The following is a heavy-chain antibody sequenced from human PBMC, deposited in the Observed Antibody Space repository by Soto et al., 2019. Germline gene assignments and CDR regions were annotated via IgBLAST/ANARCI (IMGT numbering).Heavy chain of an antibody. D-gene: IGHD4-17*01. CDR1: GFTFSSYA. CDR3: ARVRHQMTTVVYYGMDV. CDR2: ISYDGSNK. Sequence: GGSLRLSCAASGFTFSSYAMHWVRQAPGKGLEWVAVISYDGSNKYYADSVKGRFTISRDNSKNTLYLQMNSLRAEDTAVYYCARVRHQMTTVVYYGMDVWGQGTTVTVSS. J-gene: IGHJ6*02. V-gene: IGHV3-30-3*01.